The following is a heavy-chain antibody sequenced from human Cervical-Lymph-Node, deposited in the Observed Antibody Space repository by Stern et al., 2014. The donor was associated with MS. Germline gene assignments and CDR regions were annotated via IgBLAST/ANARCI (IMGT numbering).Heavy chain of an antibody. CDR1: GYTFTSYG. Sequence: VQLVQSGAEVKKPGASVKVSCKASGYTFTSYGISWLRQAPGQGLEWLGWISAYNGNTNYAQKLQGRVTMTTDTSTSTAYMELRSLRSDDTAVYYCASTHYDYVWGSYRPFDYWGQGTLVTVSS. D-gene: IGHD3-16*02. V-gene: IGHV1-18*01. J-gene: IGHJ4*02. CDR2: ISAYNGNT. CDR3: ASTHYDYVWGSYRPFDY.